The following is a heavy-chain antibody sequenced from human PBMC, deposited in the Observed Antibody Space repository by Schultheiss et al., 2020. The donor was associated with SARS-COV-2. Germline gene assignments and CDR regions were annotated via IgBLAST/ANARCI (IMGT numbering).Heavy chain of an antibody. J-gene: IGHJ4*02. CDR1: GFTFSSYA. CDR2: ISYDGSNK. CDR3: ARSTWIQLGPVGLFFDY. D-gene: IGHD5-18*01. Sequence: GGSLRLSCAASGFTFSSYAMHWVRQAPGKGLEWVAVISYDGSNKYYADSVKGRFTISRDNSKNTLYLQMNSLRAEDTAVYYCARSTWIQLGPVGLFFDYWGQGTLVTVSS. V-gene: IGHV3-30-3*01.